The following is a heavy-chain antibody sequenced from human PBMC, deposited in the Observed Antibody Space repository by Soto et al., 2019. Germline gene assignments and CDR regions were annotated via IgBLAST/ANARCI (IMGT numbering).Heavy chain of an antibody. J-gene: IGHJ4*02. CDR1: GGSITSSVSS. CDR3: ARGNYPKTFDY. CDR2: IYHSGST. D-gene: IGHD3-22*01. Sequence: PSETLSLTCAVSGGSITSSVSSWSWIRQPPGKGLEWIGYIYHSGSTSYNPSLKSRVTMSVDRSKNQFSLKLSSVTAADTAVYYCARGNYPKTFDYWGPGTLVTVSS. V-gene: IGHV4-30-2*01.